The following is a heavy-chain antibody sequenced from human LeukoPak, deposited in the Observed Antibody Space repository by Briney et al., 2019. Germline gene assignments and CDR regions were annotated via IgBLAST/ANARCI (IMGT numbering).Heavy chain of an antibody. CDR2: MYYSGST. D-gene: IGHD6-19*01. CDR3: ARGGFIAVAVHFDY. J-gene: IGHJ4*02. V-gene: IGHV4-39*07. CDR1: GASISSYSYY. Sequence: SETLSLTCTVSGASISSYSYYWGWIRQPPGKGLEWIGSMYYSGSTYYNPSLKSRVTMSLDTSKNQFSLKLSSVTAADTAVYYCARGGFIAVAVHFDYWGQGTLVTVSS.